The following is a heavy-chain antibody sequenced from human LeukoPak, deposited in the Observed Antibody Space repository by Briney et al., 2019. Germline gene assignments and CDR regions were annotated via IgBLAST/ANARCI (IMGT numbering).Heavy chain of an antibody. CDR3: ARHVIESPLGSWAELYNWFDP. CDR2: IDPSDSYT. V-gene: IGHV5-10-1*01. J-gene: IGHJ5*02. Sequence: GESLRISCKGSGYSFTSYWISWVRQMPGKGLEWMGRIDPSDSYTNYSPSFQGHVTISADKSISTAYLQWSSLKASDTAMYYCARHVIESPLGSWAELYNWFDPWGQGTLVTVSS. D-gene: IGHD6-13*01. CDR1: GYSFTSYW.